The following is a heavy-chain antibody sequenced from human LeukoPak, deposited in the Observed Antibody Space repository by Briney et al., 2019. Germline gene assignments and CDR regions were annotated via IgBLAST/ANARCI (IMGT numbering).Heavy chain of an antibody. CDR3: ASATTAQWLVRGPFDY. J-gene: IGHJ4*02. CDR2: INPNSGGT. Sequence: ASVKASCKASGYTFTGYYMHWVRQAPGQGLEWMGRINPNSGGTNYAQKFQGRVTMTRDTSISTAYMELSRLRSDDTAVYYCASATTAQWLVRGPFDYWGQGTLVTVSS. CDR1: GYTFTGYY. D-gene: IGHD6-19*01. V-gene: IGHV1-2*06.